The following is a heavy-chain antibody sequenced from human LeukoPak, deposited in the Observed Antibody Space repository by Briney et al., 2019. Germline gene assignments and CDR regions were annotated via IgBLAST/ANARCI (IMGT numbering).Heavy chain of an antibody. Sequence: ASVKVSCKASGYTFISYGISWVRQAPGQGLEWMGWISAYNGNTNYAQKLQGRVTMTTDTSTSTAYMELSSLRSEDTAVYYCARVLGYCSSTSCSGAFDIWGQGTMVTVSS. CDR1: GYTFISYG. V-gene: IGHV1-18*01. CDR2: ISAYNGNT. J-gene: IGHJ3*02. CDR3: ARVLGYCSSTSCSGAFDI. D-gene: IGHD2-2*01.